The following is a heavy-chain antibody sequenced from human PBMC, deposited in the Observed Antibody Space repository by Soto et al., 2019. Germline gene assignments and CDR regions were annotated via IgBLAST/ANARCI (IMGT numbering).Heavy chain of an antibody. CDR1: GGTFSSYA. CDR3: ARGGDCSSTRCYGAYYYYYGMDV. J-gene: IGHJ6*02. CDR2: IIPILGTA. Sequence: QVQLVQSGAEVKKPGSSVKVSCKASGGTFSSYAISWVRQAPGQGLEWMGGIIPILGTANYAQNFQGRVTITADESTSRAYMELRSLRSEDTAVYYCARGGDCSSTRCYGAYYYYYGMDVWGQGTTVTVSS. V-gene: IGHV1-69*01. D-gene: IGHD2-2*01.